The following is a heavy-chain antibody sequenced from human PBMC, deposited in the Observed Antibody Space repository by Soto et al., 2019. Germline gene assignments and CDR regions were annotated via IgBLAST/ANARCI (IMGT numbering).Heavy chain of an antibody. CDR3: ARERMNGLDV. Sequence: ASVKVSCKASGYTFTGHYMHWVRQAPGQGLEWMGWINPDNGDTNYAQKSQGRVTMTRDTSISTAYTEPIRLRSDDKAVFYCARERMNGLDVWGQGTMVTVSS. CDR1: GYTFTGHY. V-gene: IGHV1-2*02. J-gene: IGHJ6*02. CDR2: INPDNGDT.